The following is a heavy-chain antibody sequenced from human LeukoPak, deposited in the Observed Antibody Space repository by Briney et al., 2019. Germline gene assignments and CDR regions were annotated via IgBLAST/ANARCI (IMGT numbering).Heavy chain of an antibody. CDR3: AKGGHKLDIQATRYYYDVDD. V-gene: IGHV3-74*03. Sequence: GGSLRLSCAASGFILSDYWMHWVRQRPGGGLVHVSRIENDGSRTVYADSVNGRFTVSRDDAKNTMYLQMNSLRAEDTAIYYCAKGGHKLDIQATRYYYDVDDWGQGTTVTLSS. CDR1: GFILSDYW. CDR2: IENDGSRT. J-gene: IGHJ6*02. D-gene: IGHD5-12*01.